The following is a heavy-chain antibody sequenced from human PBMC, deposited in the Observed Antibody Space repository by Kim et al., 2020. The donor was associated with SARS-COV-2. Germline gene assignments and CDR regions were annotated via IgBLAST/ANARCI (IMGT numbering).Heavy chain of an antibody. V-gene: IGHV3-48*04. D-gene: IGHD2-8*01. CDR1: GFTFSSYS. J-gene: IGHJ6*01. Sequence: GGSLRLSCAASGFTFSSYSMNWVRQAPGKGLEWVSFISSSSSTIYYEDSVTGRFTISIDNAKNKLYPQLKSQRAETKAAYYCYSTKVVTDWGPLYYFSYG. CDR3: YSTKVVTDWGPLYYFSYG. CDR2: ISSSSSTI.